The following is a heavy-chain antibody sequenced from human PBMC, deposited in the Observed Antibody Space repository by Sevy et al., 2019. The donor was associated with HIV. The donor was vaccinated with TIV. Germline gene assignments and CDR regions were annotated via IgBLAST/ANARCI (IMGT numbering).Heavy chain of an antibody. CDR1: GFTFGEYS. J-gene: IGHJ4*02. CDR3: TRGRRVYADYGVDY. D-gene: IGHD4-17*01. V-gene: IGHV3-49*03. Sequence: GGSLRLSCTASGFTFGEYSMSWFRQAPGKGLEWVSFIRSEVYGGTTEYAASVKGRFTISRDDSKSIAYLIMSSLKTEDTAVYYCTRGRRVYADYGVDYWGQGTLVTVSS. CDR2: IRSEVYGGTT.